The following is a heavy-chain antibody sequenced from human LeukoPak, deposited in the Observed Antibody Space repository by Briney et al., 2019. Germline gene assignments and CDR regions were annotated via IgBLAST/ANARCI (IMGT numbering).Heavy chain of an antibody. CDR1: GGSISSGNW. Sequence: PSETLSLTCAVSGGSISSGNWWSWVRQPPGKGLEWIGEISHSGNINYNPSLKSRVTISVDTSKNQFSLKLSSVTAADTAVYYCARGIDTAMVTWEKDYYGSSGYHYFDYWGQGTLVTVSS. CDR2: ISHSGNI. CDR3: ARGIDTAMVTWEKDYYGSSGYHYFDY. D-gene: IGHD3-22*01. V-gene: IGHV4-4*02. J-gene: IGHJ4*02.